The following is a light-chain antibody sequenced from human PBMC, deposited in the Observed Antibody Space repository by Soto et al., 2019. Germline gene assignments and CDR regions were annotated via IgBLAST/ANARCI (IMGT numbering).Light chain of an antibody. CDR3: SSYTSSSTPYV. CDR1: ISDVGGYNY. Sequence: SVLTQPRSVSGSPGQSVTISCTGTISDVGGYNYVSWYQQHPGKAPKLMIYEVSNRPSGVSNRFSGSKSGNTASLTISGLQAEDEADYYCSSYTSSSTPYVFGTGTKVTV. J-gene: IGLJ1*01. V-gene: IGLV2-14*01. CDR2: EVS.